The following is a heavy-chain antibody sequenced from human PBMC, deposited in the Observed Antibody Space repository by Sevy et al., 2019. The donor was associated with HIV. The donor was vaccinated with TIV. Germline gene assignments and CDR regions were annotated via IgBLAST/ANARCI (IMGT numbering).Heavy chain of an antibody. CDR2: INQGGTES. CDR3: ARLAVVSGRFDP. J-gene: IGHJ5*02. D-gene: IGHD3-10*01. Sequence: GESLKISCAASGFTFSTYWMSWVRQAPGKGLEWAANINQGGTESHYVDSVKGRFTISRDNAQNLLYLQMNSLRADDMAVYYCARLAVVSGRFDPWGQGTLVTVSS. CDR1: GFTFSTYW. V-gene: IGHV3-7*03.